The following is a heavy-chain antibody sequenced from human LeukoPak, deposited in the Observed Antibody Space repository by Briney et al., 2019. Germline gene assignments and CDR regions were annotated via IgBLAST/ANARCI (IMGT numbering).Heavy chain of an antibody. CDR3: ARDWGQGRLDY. CDR1: GFTFSTYS. CDR2: ISSRSSAI. Sequence: PGGSLRLSCAASGFTFSTYSMNWVRQAPGKGLEWVSYISSRSSAIHYADSVKGRFTISRDNAKNSLFLQMNSLTAEDTAVYYCARDWGQGRLDYWGQGNLVTVSS. V-gene: IGHV3-48*04. D-gene: IGHD3-16*01. J-gene: IGHJ4*02.